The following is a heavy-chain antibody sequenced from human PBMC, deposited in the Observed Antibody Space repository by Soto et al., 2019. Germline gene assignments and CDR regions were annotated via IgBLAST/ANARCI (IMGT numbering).Heavy chain of an antibody. CDR3: ARRKVVRPFAY. CDR1: GDSISSSNW. V-gene: IGHV4-4*02. J-gene: IGHJ4*02. CDR2: IYHSGST. Sequence: SETLSLTCAVSGDSISSSNWWSWVRQPPGKGLEWIGEIYHSGSTYYNPSLKSRVTISVDTSKNQFSLKLSSVTAADTAVYYCARRKVVRPFAYWGQGTLVTVSS.